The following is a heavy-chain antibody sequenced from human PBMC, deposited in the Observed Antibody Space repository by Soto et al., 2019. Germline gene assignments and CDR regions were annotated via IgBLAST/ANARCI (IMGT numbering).Heavy chain of an antibody. CDR1: GYSLTVLS. Sequence: ASVKGSCKVAGYSLTVLSVGWGRQAPGKGLEWMGGFDPEDGETIYAQKFQGRVTMTEDTSTDTAYMELSSLRSEDTAVYYCASRVAVASVDYWGQGTLVTVSS. CDR3: ASRVAVASVDY. V-gene: IGHV1-24*01. D-gene: IGHD6-19*01. CDR2: FDPEDGET. J-gene: IGHJ4*02.